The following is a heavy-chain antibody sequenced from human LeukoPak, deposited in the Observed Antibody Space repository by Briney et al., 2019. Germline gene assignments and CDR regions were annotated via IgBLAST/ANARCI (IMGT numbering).Heavy chain of an antibody. CDR3: TRDMQGSRLYLVGSQND. CDR1: GFAFNNYS. D-gene: IGHD1-26*01. V-gene: IGHV3-21*01. Sequence: PGGSLRLSCAASGFAFNNYSMNWVRQAPGMGLEWVSSTSSRSTYIFYADSVKGRFTISRDNAKNSLYLQMNSLRAEDSALYYCTRDMQGSRLYLVGSQNDWGQGTLVTVSS. CDR2: TSSRSTYI. J-gene: IGHJ4*02.